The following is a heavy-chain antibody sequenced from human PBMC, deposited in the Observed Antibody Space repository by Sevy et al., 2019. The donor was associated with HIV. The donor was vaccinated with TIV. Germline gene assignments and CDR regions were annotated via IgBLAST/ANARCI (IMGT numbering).Heavy chain of an antibody. V-gene: IGHV3-48*01. CDR1: GFRFSGYS. J-gene: IGHJ4*02. CDR3: ASYNVEWGGYYFDY. CDR2: ISSSSTTK. Sequence: GGSLRLSCVASGFRFSGYSMNWVRQAPGKGLEWVSYISSSSTTKYYADSVKGRFTIFRDNAKNSLYLQMNSLRAEDTAVYYCASYNVEWGGYYFDYWGQGTLVTVSS. D-gene: IGHD3-3*01.